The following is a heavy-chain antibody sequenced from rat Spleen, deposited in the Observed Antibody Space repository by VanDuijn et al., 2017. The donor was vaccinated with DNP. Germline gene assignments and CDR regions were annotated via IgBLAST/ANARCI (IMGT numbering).Heavy chain of an antibody. V-gene: IGHV5-22*01. CDR2: ISYDGGST. CDR3: VRWYNSGSYFDY. CDR1: GFTFGDYY. D-gene: IGHD4-3*01. Sequence: EVLLVETGGGLVQPGRSLKLSCTASGFTFGDYYMAWVRQAPTKGLKWVAYISYDGGSTYYGDSVKGRFTISRDTAKSTLYLQMNSLRSEDMATYYCVRWYNSGSYFDYWGQGVMVTVSS. J-gene: IGHJ2*01.